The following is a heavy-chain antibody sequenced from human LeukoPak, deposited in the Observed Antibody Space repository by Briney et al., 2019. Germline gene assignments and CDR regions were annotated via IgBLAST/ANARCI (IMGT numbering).Heavy chain of an antibody. CDR1: GFTFSNAW. CDR2: IKSKTDGGTT. CDR3: TTDQRPYYYGSGSFDP. V-gene: IGHV3-15*01. D-gene: IGHD3-10*01. J-gene: IGHJ5*02. Sequence: SGGSLRLSCAASGFTFSNAWMSWVRQAPGKGLEWVGRIKSKTDGGTTDYAAPVKGRFTISRDDSKNTLYLQMNSLKTEDTAVYYCTTDQRPYYYGSGSFDPWGQGTLVTVSS.